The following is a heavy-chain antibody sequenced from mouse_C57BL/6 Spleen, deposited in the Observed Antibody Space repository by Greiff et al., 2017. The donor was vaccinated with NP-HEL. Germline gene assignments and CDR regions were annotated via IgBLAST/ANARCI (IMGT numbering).Heavy chain of an antibody. CDR2: INPNNGGT. Sequence: VQLQQSGPELVKPGASVKISCKASGYTFTDYYMNWVKQSHGKSLEWIGDINPNNGGTSYNQKFKGKATLTVDKSSSTAYMELRSLTSEDSAVYYCSYGYDGDYYAMDYWGQGTSVTVSS. CDR1: GYTFTDYY. D-gene: IGHD2-2*01. J-gene: IGHJ4*01. V-gene: IGHV1-26*01. CDR3: SYGYDGDYYAMDY.